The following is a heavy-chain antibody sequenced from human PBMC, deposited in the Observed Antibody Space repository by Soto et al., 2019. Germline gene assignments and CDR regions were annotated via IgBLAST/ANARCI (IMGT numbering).Heavy chain of an antibody. Sequence: QVQLQQWGAGLLKPSETLSLTCAVYGGSFSAYYWSWIRQPPGKGLEWIGEINHSGSTTYNPSLTSPVTMSADRFQKQFSLKLSSVTAADTALECCAREVGYAGVDYWGQGTLVTVSS. J-gene: IGHJ4*02. CDR1: GGSFSAYY. CDR3: AREVGYAGVDY. CDR2: INHSGST. D-gene: IGHD5-12*01. V-gene: IGHV4-34*01.